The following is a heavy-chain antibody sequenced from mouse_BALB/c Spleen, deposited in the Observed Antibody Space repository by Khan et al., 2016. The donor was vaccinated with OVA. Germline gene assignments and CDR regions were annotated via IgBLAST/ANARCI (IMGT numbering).Heavy chain of an antibody. D-gene: IGHD1-1*01. V-gene: IGHV5-9-3*01. CDR1: GFTFSSYA. CDR3: VRDYYGSSYEDY. J-gene: IGHJ2*01. CDR2: ISSGGTYT. Sequence: EVQLVASGGTLVKPGGSLKLSCAASGFTFSSYAMSWVRQTPEKRLEWVATISSGGTYTYYPDSVKGRFTISSDNAKNTLYLQMSSLRSEDTAMYYCVRDYYGSSYEDYWGQGTTLTVSS.